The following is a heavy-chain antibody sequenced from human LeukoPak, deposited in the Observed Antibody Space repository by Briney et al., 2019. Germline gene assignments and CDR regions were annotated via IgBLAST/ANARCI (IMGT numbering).Heavy chain of an antibody. J-gene: IGHJ3*02. CDR1: GGSISSGGYY. CDR2: VVVSVST. V-gene: IGHV4-31*03. CDR3: AREATTMVRGVIITGSAFDI. D-gene: IGHD3-10*01. Sequence: SRTLSLTCTVSGGSISSGGYYWSWIPQHPGKGLEGIGFVVVSVSTYYNPSLKSRVTTSVNTSKNQFSLKRSSVTAADTAVYYCAREATTMVRGVIITGSAFDIWGQGTMVAVSP.